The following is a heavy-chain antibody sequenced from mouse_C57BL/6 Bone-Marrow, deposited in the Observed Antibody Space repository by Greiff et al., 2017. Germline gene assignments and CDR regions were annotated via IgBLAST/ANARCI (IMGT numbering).Heavy chain of an antibody. Sequence: EVNVVESGGGLVQPGGSLKLSCAASGFTFSDYYMYWVRQTPEKRLEWVAYISNGGGSTYYPDTVKGRFTISRDNAKNTLYLQMSQLKSADTAMYYCARRGYVSSSFAYWGQGTLVTVSA. CDR1: GFTFSDYY. CDR3: ARRGYVSSSFAY. V-gene: IGHV5-12*01. CDR2: ISNGGGST. D-gene: IGHD1-1*01. J-gene: IGHJ3*01.